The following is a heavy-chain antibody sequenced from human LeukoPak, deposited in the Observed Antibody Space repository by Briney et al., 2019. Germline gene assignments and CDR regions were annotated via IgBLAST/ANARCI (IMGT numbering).Heavy chain of an antibody. V-gene: IGHV4-4*09. Sequence: PSETLSLTCNVSGASMSSNYWSWIRQPPGKGLEWIGYIYHSGNTNYSPSLESRVTMSVDESKNQFSLRVHFVSAADTAVYYCASTRRAAVAGRFDSWGQGTLVTISS. CDR1: GASMSSNY. J-gene: IGHJ4*02. CDR2: IYHSGNT. D-gene: IGHD6-19*01. CDR3: ASTRRAAVAGRFDS.